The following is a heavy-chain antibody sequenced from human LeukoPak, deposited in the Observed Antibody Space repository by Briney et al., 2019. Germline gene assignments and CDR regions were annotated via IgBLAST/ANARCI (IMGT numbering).Heavy chain of an antibody. Sequence: GGSLRLSCAASGFTFSSYAMHWVRQAPGKGLEWVAIISYDGSNKYYADSVKGRFTISRDNAKNSLYLQMNSLRAEDTAVYYCARDPRSGSYGFGYWGQGTLVTVSS. CDR2: ISYDGSNK. V-gene: IGHV3-30*04. CDR3: ARDPRSGSYGFGY. CDR1: GFTFSSYA. J-gene: IGHJ4*02. D-gene: IGHD1-26*01.